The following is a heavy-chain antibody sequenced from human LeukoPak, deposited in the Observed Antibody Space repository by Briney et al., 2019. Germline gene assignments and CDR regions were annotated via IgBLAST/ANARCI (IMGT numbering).Heavy chain of an antibody. CDR2: ISGRGGST. V-gene: IGHV3-23*01. J-gene: IGHJ4*02. CDR3: AKDDSGWHPLGFDY. CDR1: GFTVSSNY. Sequence: GGSLRLYCAASGFTVSSNYMSWVRQAPGKGLEWVSAISGRGGSTYYADSVKGRFTISRDNSKKTLYLQMNSLRAEDTAVYYCAKDDSGWHPLGFDYWGKGTLVTVSS. D-gene: IGHD6-19*01.